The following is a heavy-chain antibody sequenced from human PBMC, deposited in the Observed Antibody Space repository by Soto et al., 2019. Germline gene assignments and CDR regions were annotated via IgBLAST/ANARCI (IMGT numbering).Heavy chain of an antibody. CDR3: ARSLGPIYVWGSYRYLNFDY. J-gene: IGHJ4*02. V-gene: IGHV1-69*13. CDR1: GGTFSSYA. CDR2: IIPIFGTA. Sequence: SVKVSCKASGGTFSSYAISWVRQAPGQGLEWMGGIIPIFGTANYAQKFQGRVTITADESTSTAYMELSSLRSEDTAVYYCARSLGPIYVWGSYRYLNFDYWGQGTLVTVSS. D-gene: IGHD3-16*02.